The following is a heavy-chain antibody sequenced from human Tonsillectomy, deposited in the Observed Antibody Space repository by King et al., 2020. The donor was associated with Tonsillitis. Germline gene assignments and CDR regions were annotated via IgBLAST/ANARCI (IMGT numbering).Heavy chain of an antibody. Sequence: VQLVESGGGVVQPGRSLRLSCAASGFTFSSYVMYCVRQAPGKGLEWVAVISSDGRDQYYADSVKGRFTISRDNSKNTRYLQMNSLRPEDTAVYYCARDLPMIVVFGAFDIWGQGTVVTVSS. V-gene: IGHV3-30*04. CDR2: ISSDGRDQ. CDR1: GFTFSSYV. CDR3: ARDLPMIVVFGAFDI. D-gene: IGHD3-22*01. J-gene: IGHJ3*02.